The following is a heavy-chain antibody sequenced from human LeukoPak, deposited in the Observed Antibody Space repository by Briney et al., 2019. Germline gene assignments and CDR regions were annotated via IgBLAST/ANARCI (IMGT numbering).Heavy chain of an antibody. Sequence: SETLCLPCTVSGGSIRSSSYYGGWIRQPPGRGVEWIGSIYYMRSTYYNPSLKSRVTISVDTSNNQSSLKLSSVTAADTAVYYCARRGFYGDSALNYWGQGTLVTVSS. CDR1: GGSIRSSSYY. D-gene: IGHD4-17*01. V-gene: IGHV4-39*01. CDR3: ARRGFYGDSALNY. CDR2: IYYMRST. J-gene: IGHJ4*02.